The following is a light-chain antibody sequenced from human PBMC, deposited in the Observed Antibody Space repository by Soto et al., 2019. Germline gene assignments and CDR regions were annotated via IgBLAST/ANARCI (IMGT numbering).Light chain of an antibody. CDR2: GAS. Sequence: LSESPAARSAPSCGASQSVSSNLAWYQQKPGQAPRLLIYGASTRATGIPARFSGSGSGTEFTLTISSLQSEDFAVYYCQQYNNWPGRTFGQGTKVDI. CDR3: QQYNNWPGRT. J-gene: IGKJ1*01. V-gene: IGKV3D-15*01. CDR1: QSVSSN.